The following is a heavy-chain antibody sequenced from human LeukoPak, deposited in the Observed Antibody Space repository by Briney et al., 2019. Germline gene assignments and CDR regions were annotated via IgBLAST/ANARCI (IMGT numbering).Heavy chain of an antibody. J-gene: IGHJ4*02. Sequence: GGSLRLSCAASGFTFSSYWMSWVRQAPGKGLEWVANIKQDGSEKYYVDSVKGRFTISRDNSKNTLYLQMSSLRAEDTAVYYCASDCCSASCYGSDYWGQGTLVTVSS. CDR3: ASDCCSASCYGSDY. CDR1: GFTFSSYW. V-gene: IGHV3-7*03. D-gene: IGHD3-22*01. CDR2: IKQDGSEK.